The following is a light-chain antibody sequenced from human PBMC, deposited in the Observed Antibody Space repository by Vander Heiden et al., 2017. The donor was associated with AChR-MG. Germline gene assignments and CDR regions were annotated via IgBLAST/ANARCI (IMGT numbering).Light chain of an antibody. CDR1: RSNIGRHT. CDR2: SNN. V-gene: IGLV1-44*01. Sequence: HSVLTQPPSASGTPGQRGIITCSGGRSNIGRHTVNWYQQFPGTAPKLLIYSNNERPSGVPDRFAGSGSGTSASLAIRGLQSEDEAEYDGGVWDDGLNGWLFGGGTKLTVL. CDR3: GVWDDGLNGWL. J-gene: IGLJ3*02.